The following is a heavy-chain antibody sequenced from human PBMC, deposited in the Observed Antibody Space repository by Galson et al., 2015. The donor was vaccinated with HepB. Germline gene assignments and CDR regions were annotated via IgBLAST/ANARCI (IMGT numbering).Heavy chain of an antibody. V-gene: IGHV1-69*04. J-gene: IGHJ3*02. CDR3: ARERVGANDAFDI. Sequence: SVKVSCKASGGTISSYAISWVRQAPGQGLEWMGRIIPILGIANYAQKFQGRVTITADKSTSTAYMELSSLRSEDTAVYYCARERVGANDAFDIWGQGTMVTVSS. CDR2: IIPILGIA. CDR1: GGTISSYA. D-gene: IGHD1-26*01.